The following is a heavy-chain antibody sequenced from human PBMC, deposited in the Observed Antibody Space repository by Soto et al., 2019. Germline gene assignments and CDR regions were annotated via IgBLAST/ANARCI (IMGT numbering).Heavy chain of an antibody. J-gene: IGHJ4*02. CDR1: GGSICSGGYY. CDR3: ARAPREYYFDY. CDR2: IYYSGST. V-gene: IGHV4-31*03. Sequence: SETLSLTCTVSGGSICSGGYYWSWIRQHPGKGLEWIGYIYYSGSTYYNPSLKSRVTISVDTSKNQFSLKLSSVTAADTAVYYCARAPREYYFDYWGQGTLVTVSS.